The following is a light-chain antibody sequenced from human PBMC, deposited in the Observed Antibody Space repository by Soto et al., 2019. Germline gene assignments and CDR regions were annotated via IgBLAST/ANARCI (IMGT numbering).Light chain of an antibody. Sequence: DIQMTQSPSSLSASVGDRVTITCRASQSISNFLAWYQQKPGKVPKLLIYDASTLQSGVPSRFSGSGSGTDFTLTISSLQPEDVATYYCQKYNSAPRAFGQGTKVEIK. CDR2: DAS. CDR1: QSISNF. CDR3: QKYNSAPRA. V-gene: IGKV1-27*01. J-gene: IGKJ1*01.